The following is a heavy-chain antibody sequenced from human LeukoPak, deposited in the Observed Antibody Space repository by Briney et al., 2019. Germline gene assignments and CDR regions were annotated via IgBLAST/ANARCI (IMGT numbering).Heavy chain of an antibody. V-gene: IGHV3-21*06. CDR2: ISSSSSYI. CDR1: GFTFSSYS. J-gene: IGHJ4*02. D-gene: IGHD3-22*01. CDR3: AREGTYYYDSSGYTIDY. Sequence: GGSLILSCAASGFTFSSYSINSVRQAPGKGLEWVSSISSSSSYIYYADSVKGRFTISRDNAKNSLYLQMNSLRAEDTAVYYCAREGTYYYDSSGYTIDYWGQRTLVTVSS.